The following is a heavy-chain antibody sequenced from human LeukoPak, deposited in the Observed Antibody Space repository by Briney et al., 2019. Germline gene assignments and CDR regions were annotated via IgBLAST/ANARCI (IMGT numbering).Heavy chain of an antibody. D-gene: IGHD2-21*01. CDR1: GGSFSGYY. Sequence: TASETLSLTCAVYGGSFSGYYWSWIRQPPGKGLEWIGEINHSGSTNYNPSLKSRVTISVDTSKNQFSLKLSSVTAADTAVYHCARGRNDSYYFDYWGQGTLVTVSS. CDR3: ARGRNDSYYFDY. J-gene: IGHJ4*02. V-gene: IGHV4-34*01. CDR2: INHSGST.